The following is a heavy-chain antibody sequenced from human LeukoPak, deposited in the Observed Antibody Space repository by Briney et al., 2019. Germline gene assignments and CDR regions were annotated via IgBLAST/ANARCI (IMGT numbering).Heavy chain of an antibody. D-gene: IGHD1-1*01. CDR3: ASGTTAYFWYFDL. CDR2: IYYSGST. V-gene: IGHV4-39*07. Sequence: SETLSLTCTVSGGSISSSSYYWGWIRQPPGKGLEWIGSIYYSGSTYYNPSLKSRVTISVDTSKNQFSLKLNSVTAADTAVYYCASGTTAYFWYFDLWGRGTQVTVSS. J-gene: IGHJ2*01. CDR1: GGSISSSSYY.